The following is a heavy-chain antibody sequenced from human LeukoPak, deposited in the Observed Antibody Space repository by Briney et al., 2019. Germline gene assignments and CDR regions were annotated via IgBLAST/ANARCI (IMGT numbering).Heavy chain of an antibody. CDR2: TNPNSGGT. D-gene: IGHD1-26*01. J-gene: IGHJ3*02. CDR3: AWVGIVGAPGVFDI. Sequence: GASVKVSCTASGYTFTGYYMHWVRQAPGQGLEWMGWTNPNSGGTNYAQKFQGRVTMTRDTSISTAYMELSRLRSDDTAVYYCAWVGIVGAPGVFDIWGQGTMVTVSS. V-gene: IGHV1-2*02. CDR1: GYTFTGYY.